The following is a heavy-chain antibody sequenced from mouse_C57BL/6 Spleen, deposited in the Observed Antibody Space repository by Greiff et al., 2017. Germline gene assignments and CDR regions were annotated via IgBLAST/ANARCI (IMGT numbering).Heavy chain of an antibody. CDR3: ARGPYYYGSSYYFDY. CDR1: GFTFSDYG. Sequence: EVKLVESGGGLVKPGGSLKLSCAASGFTFSDYGMHWVRQAPEKGLEWVAYISRGSSTLYYADTVKGRFTISRDNAKNTLFLQMTSLRSEDTAMYYCARGPYYYGSSYYFDYWGQGTTLTVSS. V-gene: IGHV5-17*01. J-gene: IGHJ2*01. D-gene: IGHD1-1*01. CDR2: ISRGSSTL.